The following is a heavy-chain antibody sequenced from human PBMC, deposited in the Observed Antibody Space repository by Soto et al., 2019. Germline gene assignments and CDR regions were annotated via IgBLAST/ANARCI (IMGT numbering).Heavy chain of an antibody. CDR3: ARDAVSGSRRVPFNYYGMDV. J-gene: IGHJ6*02. CDR1: GFSFSIYG. V-gene: IGHV3-30*03. D-gene: IGHD3-10*01. Sequence: QVQLVESGGGVVQPGRSLRLSCAASGFSFSIYGMHWVRQAPGKGLQWVAAISYDGSERYYADSVKGRFTISRDNSNNMLYLQMNSLRAEDTAVYYCARDAVSGSRRVPFNYYGMDVWGQGTTVTVSS. CDR2: ISYDGSER.